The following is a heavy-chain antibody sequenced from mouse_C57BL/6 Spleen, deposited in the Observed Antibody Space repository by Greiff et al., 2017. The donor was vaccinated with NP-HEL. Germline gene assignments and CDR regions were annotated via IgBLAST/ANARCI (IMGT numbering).Heavy chain of an antibody. CDR2: INPNNGGT. J-gene: IGHJ2*01. CDR1: GYTFTDYY. D-gene: IGHD4-1*01. Sequence: EVQLQQSGPELVKPGASVKISCKASGYTFTDYYMNWVMQSHGKSLEWLGDINPNNGGTSYNQKFKGKATLTVDKSSSTAYMELRSLTSEDSAVYYCARAANWVDYWGQGTTLTVSS. V-gene: IGHV1-26*01. CDR3: ARAANWVDY.